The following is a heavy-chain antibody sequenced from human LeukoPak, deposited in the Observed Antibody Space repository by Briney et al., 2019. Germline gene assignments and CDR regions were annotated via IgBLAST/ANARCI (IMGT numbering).Heavy chain of an antibody. CDR1: GGSFSGYY. V-gene: IGHV4-34*12. CDR2: IIHSGST. CDR3: AREGEWLNEFNFDY. J-gene: IGHJ4*02. Sequence: SDTLSLTCAVYGGSFSGYYWSWIRQPPGKRLEWIGEIIHSGSTNYNPSLKSRVTISVDTSKTQFSMKLSSVTAADTAVYYCAREGEWLNEFNFDYWGQGTLVTVST. D-gene: IGHD6-19*01.